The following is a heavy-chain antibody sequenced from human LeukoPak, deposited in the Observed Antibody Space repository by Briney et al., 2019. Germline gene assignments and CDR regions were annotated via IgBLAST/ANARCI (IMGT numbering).Heavy chain of an antibody. Sequence: ASVKVSCKASGYTFTGYFMHWVRQAPGQGLEWMGRINPNSGGTNYAQKFQGRVTMTRDTSISTAYMELSSLRSDDTAVYYCALRPTGCSSSWYFDYWGQGTLVTVSS. J-gene: IGHJ4*02. CDR1: GYTFTGYF. D-gene: IGHD6-13*01. CDR3: ALRPTGCSSSWYFDY. CDR2: INPNSGGT. V-gene: IGHV1-2*06.